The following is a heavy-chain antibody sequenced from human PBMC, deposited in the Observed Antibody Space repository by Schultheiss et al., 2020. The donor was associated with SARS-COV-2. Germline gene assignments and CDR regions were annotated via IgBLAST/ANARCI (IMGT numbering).Heavy chain of an antibody. V-gene: IGHV3-23*01. D-gene: IGHD3-10*01. CDR2: ISGSGGST. Sequence: GGSLRLSCAASGFTFSSYAMSWVRQAPGKGLEWVSAISGSGGSTYYADSVKGRFTISRDNSRNILYLQMNSLRAEDTAIYYCAKKHGSGSPYFDYWGQGTLVTVSS. J-gene: IGHJ4*02. CDR1: GFTFSSYA. CDR3: AKKHGSGSPYFDY.